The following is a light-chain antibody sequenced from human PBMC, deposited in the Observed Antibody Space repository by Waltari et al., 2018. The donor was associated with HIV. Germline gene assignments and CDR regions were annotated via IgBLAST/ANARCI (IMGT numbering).Light chain of an antibody. CDR1: RLGEKY. CDR2: YDS. CDR3: QAWDSNTVV. J-gene: IGLJ2*01. V-gene: IGLV3-1*01. Sequence: SYELTQPPSVSVSPGQTASITCSGDRLGEKYACWYKQKPGQSPVLGIYYDSRRPSGNPRRFSSTNAGNTATLTISGTQAMDEADYYCQAWDSNTVVFGGGTKLTVL.